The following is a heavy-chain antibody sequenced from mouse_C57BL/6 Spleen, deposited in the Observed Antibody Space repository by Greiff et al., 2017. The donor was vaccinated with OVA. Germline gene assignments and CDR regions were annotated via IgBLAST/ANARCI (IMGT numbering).Heavy chain of an antibody. J-gene: IGHJ1*03. D-gene: IGHD4-1*01. V-gene: IGHV5-4*03. CDR3: ARRTGTGYFDV. CDR1: GFTFSSYA. Sequence: EVKLVESGGGLVKPGGSLKLSCAASGFTFSSYAMSWVRQTPEKRLEWVATISDGGSYTYYPDNVKGRFTIARDNAKNNLYLQMSHLKSEDTAMYYCARRTGTGYFDVWGTGTTVTVSS. CDR2: ISDGGSYT.